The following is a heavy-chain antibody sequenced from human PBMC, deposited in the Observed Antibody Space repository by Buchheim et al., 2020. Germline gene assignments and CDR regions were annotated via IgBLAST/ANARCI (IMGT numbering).Heavy chain of an antibody. Sequence: EVQLVESGGGLVQPGGSLRLSCAASGFTFSSYSMNWVRQAPGKGLEWVSYISSSSSTIYYADSVKGRFTISRDNAKNSLYLQMNSLRAEDTAVCYCARSRVFGIVVVIRPVYYYYGMDVWGQGTT. J-gene: IGHJ6*02. V-gene: IGHV3-48*01. CDR3: ARSRVFGIVVVIRPVYYYYGMDV. CDR1: GFTFSSYS. D-gene: IGHD3-22*01. CDR2: ISSSSSTI.